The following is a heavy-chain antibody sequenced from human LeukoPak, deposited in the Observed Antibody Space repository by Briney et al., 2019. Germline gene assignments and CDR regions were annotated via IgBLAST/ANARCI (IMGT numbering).Heavy chain of an antibody. V-gene: IGHV3-21*01. J-gene: IGHJ4*02. CDR2: ISSSSSYI. CDR3: ARDLSSSGTYYFDC. Sequence: GGSLRLSCAASGFTFSSYSMNWVRQAPGKGLKWVSSISSSSSYINYADSVKGRFTISRDNAKNSLYLQMNSLRAEDTAVYYCARDLSSSGTYYFDCWGQGTLVTVSS. CDR1: GFTFSSYS. D-gene: IGHD6-13*01.